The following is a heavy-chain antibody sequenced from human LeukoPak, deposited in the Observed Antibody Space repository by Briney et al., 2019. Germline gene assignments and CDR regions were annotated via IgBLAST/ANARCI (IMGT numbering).Heavy chain of an antibody. CDR2: IRYDGSNK. CDR1: GFTFSSYG. J-gene: IGHJ4*02. D-gene: IGHD5-18*01. Sequence: GESLRLSCAASGFTFSSYGMHWVRQAPGKGLEWVAFIRYDGSNKYYADSVKGRFTISRDNSKNTLYLQMNSLRAEDTAVYYCAKEDTAMVMVDYWGQGTLVTVSS. V-gene: IGHV3-30*02. CDR3: AKEDTAMVMVDY.